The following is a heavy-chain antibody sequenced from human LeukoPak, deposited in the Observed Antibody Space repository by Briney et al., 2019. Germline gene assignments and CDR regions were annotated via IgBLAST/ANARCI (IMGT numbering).Heavy chain of an antibody. D-gene: IGHD6-13*01. Sequence: SETLSLTCTVSGGSINSSSCYWGWIRQPPGKGLEWIGNIYYTGSSYYNPSLKSRVTMSVDTSKNQFFLNLRSVTAADTAVYYCARDQNGAVAAPVVGFDPWGQGTLVTVSS. CDR1: GGSINSSSCY. V-gene: IGHV4-39*07. CDR2: IYYTGSS. J-gene: IGHJ5*02. CDR3: ARDQNGAVAAPVVGFDP.